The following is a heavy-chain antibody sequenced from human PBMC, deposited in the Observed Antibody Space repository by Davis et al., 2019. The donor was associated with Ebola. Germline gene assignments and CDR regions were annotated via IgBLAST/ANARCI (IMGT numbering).Heavy chain of an antibody. D-gene: IGHD4-23*01. J-gene: IGHJ5*02. CDR1: GGSISNYY. Sequence: SETLSLTCTVSGGSISNYYWSWIRQSPGKGLEWIAYMYYGGTTSYNPSLKSRVTISLDTPKNQFSLKLTSVTAADTAVYYCARHTSYGGKTWFDPWGQGTLVTVSS. CDR2: MYYGGTT. V-gene: IGHV4-59*08. CDR3: ARHTSYGGKTWFDP.